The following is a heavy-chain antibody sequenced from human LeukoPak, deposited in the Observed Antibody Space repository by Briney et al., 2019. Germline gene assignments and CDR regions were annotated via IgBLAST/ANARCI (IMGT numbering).Heavy chain of an antibody. CDR3: AREEMPGKFDY. Sequence: PSGTLSLTCAVSGGSISSSNWWSWVRQPPRKGLEWIGEIYHSGNTNYNPSLKSRVTISLDKSKNQFSLNLRSVTAADTAVYYCAREEMPGKFDYWGQGTLVTVSS. CDR2: IYHSGNT. CDR1: GGSISSSNW. V-gene: IGHV4-4*02. J-gene: IGHJ4*02. D-gene: IGHD1-26*01.